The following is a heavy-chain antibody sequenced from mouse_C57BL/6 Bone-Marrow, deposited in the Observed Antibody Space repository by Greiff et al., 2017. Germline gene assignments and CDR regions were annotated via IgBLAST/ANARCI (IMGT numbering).Heavy chain of an antibody. D-gene: IGHD4-1*01. CDR3: ARWELGY. V-gene: IGHV1-9*01. Sequence: VHLVESGAELMKPGASVKLSCKATGYTFTGYWIEWVKQRPGHGLEWIGEILPGSGSTNYNQKFKGKSTLTVDKSSSTAYMQLSSLTSEDSAVYYCARWELGYWGQGTTLTVSS. CDR2: ILPGSGST. CDR1: GYTFTGYW. J-gene: IGHJ2*01.